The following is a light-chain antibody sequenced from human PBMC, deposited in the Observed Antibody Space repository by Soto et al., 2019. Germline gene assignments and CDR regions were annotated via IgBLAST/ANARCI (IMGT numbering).Light chain of an antibody. Sequence: QSALTQPASVSGSPGQSITISFTLTSLYFFFYNYVSWFQHHPGKAPPLLLSAVSSLPSGVSNRFSGSKSGDTASLAISGLQAEDEADYYCSSFTNTITRYAFGTGTKVTVL. J-gene: IGLJ1*01. CDR3: SSFTNTITRYA. V-gene: IGLV2-14*01. CDR2: AVS. CDR1: SLYFFFYNY.